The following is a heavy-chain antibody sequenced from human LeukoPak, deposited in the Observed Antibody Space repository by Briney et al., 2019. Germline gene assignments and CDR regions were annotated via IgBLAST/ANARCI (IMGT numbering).Heavy chain of an antibody. CDR3: ARHVKVVSGYDAFDI. D-gene: IGHD3-22*01. J-gene: IGHJ3*02. Sequence: GESLKISCKGSGYSFTRYWIGWVRQMPGKGLEWMGIIYPGDSDSRYSPSFQGQVIISVDKSISTAYLQWSSLKASDTAMYYCARHVKVVSGYDAFDIWGQGTTVTVSS. CDR1: GYSFTRYW. CDR2: IYPGDSDS. V-gene: IGHV5-51*01.